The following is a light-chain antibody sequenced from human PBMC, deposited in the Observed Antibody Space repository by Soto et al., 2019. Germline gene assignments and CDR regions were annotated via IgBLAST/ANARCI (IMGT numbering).Light chain of an antibody. CDR2: GAS. CDR1: QSVGSS. CDR3: QQYSNWPLT. V-gene: IGKV3-15*01. J-gene: IGKJ4*01. Sequence: EIVMTQSPATLSVSPGERATLSCRASQSVGSSLAWYQRKPGQAPRLLIYGASTRATGIPARFSGSGSGTEFTLTINSLQSEDFAVYYCQQYSNWPLTFGGGTKVDIK.